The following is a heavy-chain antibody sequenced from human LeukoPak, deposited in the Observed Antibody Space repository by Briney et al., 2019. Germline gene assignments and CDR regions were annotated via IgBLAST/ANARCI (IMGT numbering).Heavy chain of an antibody. CDR3: ARDSYYYYGMDV. CDR2: INSDGSST. Sequence: PGGSLRLSCAASGFTFSSYWMHWVRQVPGKGLVWVSRINSDGSSTSYADSVKGRFTIPRDNAKNTLYLQMNSLRAEDTAVYYCARDSYYYYGMDVWGQGTTVTVSS. CDR1: GFTFSSYW. J-gene: IGHJ6*01. V-gene: IGHV3-74*01.